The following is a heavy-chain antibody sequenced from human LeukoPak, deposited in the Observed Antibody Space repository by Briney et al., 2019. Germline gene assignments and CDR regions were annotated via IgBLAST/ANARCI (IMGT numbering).Heavy chain of an antibody. CDR3: ARAGGEQWLPAHFDY. CDR1: GGSFSGYF. Sequence: SETLSLTCAVYGGSFSGYFWTWIRQPPGKGLEWIGEVIHSGSTNYNPSLRSRVTISLDTSKNQFSLKLSSVTAADTAVYYCARAGGEQWLPAHFDYWGQGTLVTVSS. D-gene: IGHD6-19*01. J-gene: IGHJ4*02. CDR2: VIHSGST. V-gene: IGHV4-34*12.